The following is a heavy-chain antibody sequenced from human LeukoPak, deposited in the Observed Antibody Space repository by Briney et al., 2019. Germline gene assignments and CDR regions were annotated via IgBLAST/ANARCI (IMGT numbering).Heavy chain of an antibody. J-gene: IGHJ4*02. CDR1: GFTLGKYM. V-gene: IGHV3-23*01. CDR3: AKWGGRETIATIWYGRLDH. D-gene: IGHD2-2*01. Sequence: GGSLRLSCSTSGFTLGKYMMTCLRQAPGNGLEWVSSIGGGDDITFYADSVKGRFRISRDDSKNTVFLQISSLRVEDTARYYCAKWGGRETIATIWYGRLDHWGKGTQVTVSS. CDR2: IGGGDDIT.